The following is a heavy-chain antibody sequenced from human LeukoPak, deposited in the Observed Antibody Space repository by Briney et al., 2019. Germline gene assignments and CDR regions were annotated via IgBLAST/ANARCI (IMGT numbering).Heavy chain of an antibody. V-gene: IGHV1-3*01. J-gene: IGHJ4*02. D-gene: IGHD2-2*01. Sequence: ASVRVSFKTSGYTFIIYAMNWVRQAPGQRREGMGWINAGNGKTKYSQRFQGRVTITRDTSASTAYMELSSLRSEDTAIYYCARGVWSSHNKEYFLDYWGQGTLVTVSS. CDR1: GYTFIIYA. CDR2: INAGNGKT. CDR3: ARGVWSSHNKEYFLDY.